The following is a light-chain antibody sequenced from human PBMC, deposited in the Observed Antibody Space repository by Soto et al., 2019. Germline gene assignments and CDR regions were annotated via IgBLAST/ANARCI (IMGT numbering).Light chain of an antibody. CDR2: DVN. J-gene: IGLJ2*01. CDR3: TSWTTSTTMI. V-gene: IGLV2-14*03. CDR1: SSDIGAYND. Sequence: QSALTQPASVSGSPGQSITISCTGTSSDIGAYNDVSWYQQHPGKAPKLMIYDVNIRPSGVSNRFSGSKSGNTASLTISGLQAEDEADYYCTSWTTSTTMIFGGGTQLTVL.